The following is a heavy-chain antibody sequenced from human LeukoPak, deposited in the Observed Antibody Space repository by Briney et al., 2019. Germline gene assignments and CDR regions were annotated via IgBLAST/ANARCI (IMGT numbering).Heavy chain of an antibody. D-gene: IGHD6-19*01. CDR1: GFTFSSYS. CDR3: ARDPGRWQWLVTGGYYFDY. V-gene: IGHV3-21*01. Sequence: GGSLRLSCAASGFTFSSYSMNWVRQAPGKGLEWVSSISSSSSYIYYADSVKGRFTISRDNAKNSLYLQMNSLRAEDTAVYYCARDPGRWQWLVTGGYYFDYWGQGTLVTVSS. CDR2: ISSSSSYI. J-gene: IGHJ4*02.